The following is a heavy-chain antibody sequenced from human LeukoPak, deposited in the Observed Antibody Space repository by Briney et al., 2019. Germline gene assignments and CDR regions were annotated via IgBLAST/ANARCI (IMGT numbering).Heavy chain of an antibody. CDR3: ARSSPSSGYYYTPFDY. J-gene: IGHJ4*02. V-gene: IGHV3-21*01. CDR2: ISSSSSYI. CDR1: GFTFSNAW. Sequence: GGSLRLSCAASGFTFSNAWMSWVRQAPGKGLEWVSSISSSSSYIYYADSVKGRFTISRDNAKNSLYLQMNSLRAEDTAVYYCARSSPSSGYYYTPFDYWGQGTLVTVSS. D-gene: IGHD3-22*01.